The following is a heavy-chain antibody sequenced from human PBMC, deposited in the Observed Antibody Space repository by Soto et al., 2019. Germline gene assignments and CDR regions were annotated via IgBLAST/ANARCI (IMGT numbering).Heavy chain of an antibody. D-gene: IGHD2-21*01. V-gene: IGHV4-31*03. Sequence: QVQLQESGPGPVKPSQTLSLTCTVSGGSISSGGYYWSWLRQHPGGGLEWIAYIYYTGSAYFNPSLKSRVTISVDTSKNQFSLKLSPVTAADTAVYYCARLRNTVVIGLGWFDPWGQGSLVTVSS. CDR2: IYYTGSA. CDR1: GGSISSGGYY. J-gene: IGHJ5*02. CDR3: ARLRNTVVIGLGWFDP.